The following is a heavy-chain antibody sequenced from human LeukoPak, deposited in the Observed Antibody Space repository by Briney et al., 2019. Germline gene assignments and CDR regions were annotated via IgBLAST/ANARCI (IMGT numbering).Heavy chain of an antibody. Sequence: SEILSLTCTVSGGSISSYYWSWIRQPPGKGLEWIGYIYYSGSTNYNPSLKSRVTISVDTSKNQFSLKLSSVTAADTAVYYCARGGGGYSYGLYYYYYYGMDVWGQGTTVAVSS. CDR3: ARGGGGYSYGLYYYYYYGMDV. D-gene: IGHD5-18*01. V-gene: IGHV4-59*01. J-gene: IGHJ6*02. CDR1: GGSISSYY. CDR2: IYYSGST.